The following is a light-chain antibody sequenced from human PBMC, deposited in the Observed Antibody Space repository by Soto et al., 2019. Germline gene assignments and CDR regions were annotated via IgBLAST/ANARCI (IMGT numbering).Light chain of an antibody. CDR2: TND. Sequence: QAVVTQPPSASGTPGQRVTISCSGSSSNIGSEYVYWYQQLPGTAPKLLIYTNDQRPSGVPDRFSGSKSGTSASLAISGLRSEDEADYYCVAWDDSLRGVLFGGGTKLTVL. J-gene: IGLJ2*01. CDR3: VAWDDSLRGVL. CDR1: SSNIGSEY. V-gene: IGLV1-47*02.